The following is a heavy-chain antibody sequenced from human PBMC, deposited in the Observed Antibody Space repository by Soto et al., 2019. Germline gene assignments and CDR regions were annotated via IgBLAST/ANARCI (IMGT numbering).Heavy chain of an antibody. D-gene: IGHD3-3*01. CDR1: GFTFSNAW. CDR3: TTRAPYYDLGSGYYTLDAFDS. CDR2: IKSKTDGGTT. J-gene: IGHJ3*02. Sequence: GGSLRLSCAASGFTFSNAWMNWVRQAPGKGLEWVGRIKSKTDGGTTDYAAPVKGRFTISRDDSKNTLYLQMNSLKTEDTAVYYCTTRAPYYDLGSGYYTLDAFDSWGQGTMVTVSS. V-gene: IGHV3-15*07.